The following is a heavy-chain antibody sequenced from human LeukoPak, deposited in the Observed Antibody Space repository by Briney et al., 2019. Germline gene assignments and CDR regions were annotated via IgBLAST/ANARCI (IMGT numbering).Heavy chain of an antibody. CDR2: IYTSGST. J-gene: IGHJ4*02. Sequence: SQTLSLTCTVSGGSISSGSYYWSWIRQPAGKGLEWIGRIYTSGSTNYHPSLKTRVTISVDTSKNQFSLKLSSVTAADTAVYYYARARSSWYGALFDYWDQGTLVTVSS. CDR1: GGSISSGSYY. V-gene: IGHV4-61*02. CDR3: ARARSSWYGALFDY. D-gene: IGHD6-13*01.